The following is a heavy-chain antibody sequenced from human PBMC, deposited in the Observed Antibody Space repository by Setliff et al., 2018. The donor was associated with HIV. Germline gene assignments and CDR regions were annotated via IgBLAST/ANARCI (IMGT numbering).Heavy chain of an antibody. D-gene: IGHD3-22*01. CDR3: ARDDTGYYYDSSGYYPSLDY. V-gene: IGHV3-74*01. Sequence: PGGSLRLSCAAAGFDFSNYWIHWVRQVAGKGLVWVSHIDTDGSRTAFADSVKGRFTISRDNTKNTLYLQMNSLRAEDTAVYYCARDDTGYYYDSSGYYPSLDYWGQGTLVTVSS. CDR2: IDTDGSRT. J-gene: IGHJ4*02. CDR1: GFDFSNYW.